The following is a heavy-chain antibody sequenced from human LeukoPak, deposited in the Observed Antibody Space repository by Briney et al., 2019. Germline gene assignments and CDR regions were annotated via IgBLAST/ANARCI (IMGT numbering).Heavy chain of an antibody. CDR3: ASLGVVVAATVGWFDP. CDR1: GYTFTSYA. Sequence: ASVKVSCKASGYTFTSYAMHWVRQAPGQRLEWMGWINAGNGDTKYSQKFQGRVTITRDTSASTAYMELSSLRSEDTAVYYCASLGVVVAATVGWFDPWGQGTLVTVSS. D-gene: IGHD2-15*01. J-gene: IGHJ5*02. CDR2: INAGNGDT. V-gene: IGHV1-3*01.